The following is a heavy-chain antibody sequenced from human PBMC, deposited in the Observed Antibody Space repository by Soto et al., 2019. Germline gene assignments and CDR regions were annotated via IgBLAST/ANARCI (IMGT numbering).Heavy chain of an antibody. CDR2: MNPNSRNT. Sequence: QVQLVQSGAEVKRPGASVMVSCRATGYTFKNYDINWVRQATGQGLEWMGRMNPNSRNTGYAQKFQGRVTMTRNTSISTAYLELSSLRSEDTAVSYCARAPVYGGNGWLDPWGQGTLVTVSS. CDR1: GYTFKNYD. D-gene: IGHD2-15*01. J-gene: IGHJ5*02. CDR3: ARAPVYGGNGWLDP. V-gene: IGHV1-8*01.